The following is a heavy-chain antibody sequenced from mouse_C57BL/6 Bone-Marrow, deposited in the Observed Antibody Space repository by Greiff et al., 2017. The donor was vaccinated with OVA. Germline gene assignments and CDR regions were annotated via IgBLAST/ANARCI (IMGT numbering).Heavy chain of an antibody. V-gene: IGHV7-1*01. CDR3: ARDALGMDY. CDR2: SRNKANDYTT. J-gene: IGHJ4*01. Sequence: EVQLVESGGGLVQSGRSLRLSCATSGFTFSDFYMEWVRQAPGKGLEWIAASRNKANDYTTEYSASVKGRFIVSRDTSQSILYLQMKALRAEDTAIDYCARDALGMDYWGQGTSVTVSS. CDR1: GFTFSDFY.